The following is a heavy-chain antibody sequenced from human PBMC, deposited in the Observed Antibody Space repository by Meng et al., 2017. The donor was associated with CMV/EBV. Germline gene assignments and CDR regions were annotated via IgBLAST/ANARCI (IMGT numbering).Heavy chain of an antibody. CDR2: IYHSGST. J-gene: IGHJ4*02. D-gene: IGHD1-26*01. CDR1: GYSISSGYY. V-gene: IGHV4-38-2*02. Sequence: SETLSLTCTVSGYSISSGYYWGWIRQPPGKGLEWIGSIYHSGSTYYNPSLKRRVTISVDTSKNQFSLNLTSVTAADTAVYYCARVTPSIVGATSFDYWGQGTLVTVSS. CDR3: ARVTPSIVGATSFDY.